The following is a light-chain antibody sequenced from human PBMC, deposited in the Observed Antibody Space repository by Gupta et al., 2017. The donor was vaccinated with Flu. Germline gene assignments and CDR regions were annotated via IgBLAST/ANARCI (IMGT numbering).Light chain of an antibody. Sequence: ENVLTQSPATLSLSPGERATLSCRASQSVRSSLAWYQQKPGQAPRLLIYGASSRATGIPARFSVSGSGTDFTLTISSLEPEDFAVYYCQQRSNWPPTFGQGTRLEIK. CDR2: GAS. V-gene: IGKV3-11*01. J-gene: IGKJ5*01. CDR1: QSVRSS. CDR3: QQRSNWPPT.